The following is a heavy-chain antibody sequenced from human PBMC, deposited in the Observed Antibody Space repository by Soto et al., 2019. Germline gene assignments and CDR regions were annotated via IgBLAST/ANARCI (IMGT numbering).Heavy chain of an antibody. V-gene: IGHV1-3*01. CDR2: INAGNGNT. CDR1: GYTFTSYA. CDR3: ARVRRLLGDSSTVGYFDL. J-gene: IGHJ2*01. Sequence: ASVKVSCKASGYTFTSYAMHWVRQAPGQRLEWMGWINAGNGNTKYSQKFQGRVTITRDTSASTAYMELSSLRSEDTAVYYCARVRRLLGDSSTVGYFDLWGRGTLVTVSS. D-gene: IGHD3-22*01.